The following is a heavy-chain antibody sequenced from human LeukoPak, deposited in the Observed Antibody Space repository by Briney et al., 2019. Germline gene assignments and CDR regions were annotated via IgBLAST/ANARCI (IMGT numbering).Heavy chain of an antibody. CDR2: AGWAGGTT. Sequence: GGSLRLSCATSGFNFDRYTIHWVRQAPGKGLEWVSLAGWAGGTTFYSDSVRGRFTISRDSGRKSVYLQMNSLTTDDTAFYFCAKELDTMFFDYWGQGALVTVSS. CDR1: GFNFDRYT. D-gene: IGHD3-10*02. J-gene: IGHJ4*02. V-gene: IGHV3-43*01. CDR3: AKELDTMFFDY.